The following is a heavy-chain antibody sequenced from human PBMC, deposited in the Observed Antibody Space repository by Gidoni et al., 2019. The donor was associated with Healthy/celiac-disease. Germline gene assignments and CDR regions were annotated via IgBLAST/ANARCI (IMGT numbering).Heavy chain of an antibody. D-gene: IGHD6-19*01. V-gene: IGHV3-23*01. J-gene: IGHJ6*03. CDR2: ISGSGGST. CDR3: AKGRGSGPKVGRYYYMDV. Sequence: EVQLLESGGGLVQPGGSLRLSCAASGFTFSRYAMSWVRQAPGKGLGWVSAISGSGGSTYYADSVKGRFTISRDNSKNTLYLQMNSRRAEDTAVYYCAKGRGSGPKVGRYYYMDVWGKGTTVTVSS. CDR1: GFTFSRYA.